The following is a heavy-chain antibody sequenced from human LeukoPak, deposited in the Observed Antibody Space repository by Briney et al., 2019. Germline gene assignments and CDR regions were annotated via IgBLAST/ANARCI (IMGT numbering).Heavy chain of an antibody. Sequence: GGSLRLSCAASGFTFSNYWMSWVRQAPGKGLEWVADIKQDATQKYYVDSVEGRFTISRDNAKNSLYLQMNSLRVEDTAVYYCYGANAEHWGQGTLVTVSS. D-gene: IGHD4-23*01. CDR3: YGANAEH. J-gene: IGHJ1*01. CDR2: IKQDATQK. V-gene: IGHV3-7*02. CDR1: GFTFSNYW.